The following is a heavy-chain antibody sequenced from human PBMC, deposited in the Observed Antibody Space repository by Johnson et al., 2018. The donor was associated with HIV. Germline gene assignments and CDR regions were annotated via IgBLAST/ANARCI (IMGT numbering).Heavy chain of an antibody. V-gene: IGHV3-66*02. CDR1: GFTVSSNH. CDR2: IYSGGST. CDR3: ARDRARDAFDV. Sequence: EVQLLESGGGLVQPGGSLRLSCVASGFTVSSNHMTWVRQAPGKGLEWVSVIYSGGSTYYADSVKGRFTISRDNSKNTLYLQMNSLRAEDTAVYYCARDRARDAFDVWGQGTMVTVSS. J-gene: IGHJ3*01.